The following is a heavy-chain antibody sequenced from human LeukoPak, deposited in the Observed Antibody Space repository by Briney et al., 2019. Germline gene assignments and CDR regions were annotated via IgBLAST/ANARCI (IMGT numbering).Heavy chain of an antibody. CDR2: INPNSGGT. D-gene: IGHD6-13*01. Sequence: GASVKVSCKASGYTFTGYYMHWVRQAPGQGLEWMGWINPNSGGTNYAQKFQGWVTMTRDTSISTAYMELSRLRSDDTAVYHCARDLAVDIAAAGTISAFDIWGQGTMVTVSS. CDR1: GYTFTGYY. J-gene: IGHJ3*02. CDR3: ARDLAVDIAAAGTISAFDI. V-gene: IGHV1-2*04.